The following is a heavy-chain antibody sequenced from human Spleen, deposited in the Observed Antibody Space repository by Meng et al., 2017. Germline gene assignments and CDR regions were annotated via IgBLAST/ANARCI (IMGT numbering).Heavy chain of an antibody. J-gene: IGHJ4*02. CDR2: IGGSGGST. CDR3: AINLAGYCSGGSCYDY. D-gene: IGHD2-15*01. CDR1: GFTFNSNA. Sequence: GGSLRLSCAASGFTFNSNAMTWVRQAPGKGLEWVSTIGGSGGSTYYLDSVKGRFTISRDDSKNTLYLQMNSLRIEDTTLYHCAINLAGYCSGGSCYDYWGRGTLVTVSS. V-gene: IGHV3-23*01.